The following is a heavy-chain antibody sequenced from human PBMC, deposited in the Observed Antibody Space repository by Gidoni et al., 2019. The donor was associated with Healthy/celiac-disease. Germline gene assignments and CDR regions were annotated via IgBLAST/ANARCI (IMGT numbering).Heavy chain of an antibody. J-gene: IGHJ6*02. CDR1: GFTFSSYA. D-gene: IGHD6-19*01. CDR2: ISGSGGST. CDR3: ANHGGIAVAVPYYYYGMDV. Sequence: EVQLLESGGGLVQPGGSLRLSCAASGFTFSSYAISWVRQAPGKGLEWVSAISGSGGSTYYADSVKGRFTISRDNSKNTLYLQMNSLRAEDTAVYYCANHGGIAVAVPYYYYGMDVWGQGTTVTVSS. V-gene: IGHV3-23*01.